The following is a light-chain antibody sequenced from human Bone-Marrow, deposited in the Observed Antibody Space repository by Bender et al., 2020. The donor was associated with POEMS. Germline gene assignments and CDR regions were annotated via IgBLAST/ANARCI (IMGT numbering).Light chain of an antibody. CDR1: SANIGTGYD. CDR2: GNT. J-gene: IGLJ3*02. CDR3: QSYDSSLNGWV. Sequence: QSVLTQPPSVSGAPGQRVTISCTRSSANIGTGYDVHWYQHLPGTAPKLLIYGNTNRPSGVPDRFSGSKSGTSASLAITGLHVEDEADYYCQSYDSSLNGWVFGGGTKVTVL. V-gene: IGLV1-40*01.